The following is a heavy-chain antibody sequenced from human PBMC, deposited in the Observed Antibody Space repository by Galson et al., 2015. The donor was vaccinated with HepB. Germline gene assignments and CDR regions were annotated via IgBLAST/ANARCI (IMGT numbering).Heavy chain of an antibody. CDR2: ISAYNGNT. J-gene: IGHJ3*02. V-gene: IGHV1-18*01. CDR1: GYTFTSYG. CDR3: ARDLPRYSSSWSQAFDI. D-gene: IGHD6-13*01. Sequence: SVKVSCKASGYTFTSYGISWVRQAPGQGLEWMGWISAYNGNTNYAQKLQGRVTMTTDTSTSTAYMELRSLRSDDTAVYYCARDLPRYSSSWSQAFDIWGQGTMVTVSS.